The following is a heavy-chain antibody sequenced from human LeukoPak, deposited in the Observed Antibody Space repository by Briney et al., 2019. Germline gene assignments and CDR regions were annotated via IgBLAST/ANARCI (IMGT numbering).Heavy chain of an antibody. J-gene: IGHJ4*02. Sequence: GGSLRLSCAASGFTFRSYGMQWVRQAPGKGLEWVTFIRYDGSKKYYADSVKGRFTISRDNSKNTLYLQMNSLRAEDTAVYYCAKMKNYDILTGSAFDYWGQGTLVTVSS. V-gene: IGHV3-30*02. CDR1: GFTFRSYG. CDR2: IRYDGSKK. D-gene: IGHD3-9*01. CDR3: AKMKNYDILTGSAFDY.